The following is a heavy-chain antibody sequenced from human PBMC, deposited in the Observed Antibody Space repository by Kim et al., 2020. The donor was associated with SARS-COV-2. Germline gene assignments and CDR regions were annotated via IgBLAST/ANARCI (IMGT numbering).Heavy chain of an antibody. V-gene: IGHV3-15*01. J-gene: IGHJ4*02. Sequence: DYDAPVKGRFTIARDDSKNTVYLKMNSLKTEDTAVYYCTTDLHDFGDFDYWGQGTLVTVYS. D-gene: IGHD4-17*01. CDR3: TTDLHDFGDFDY.